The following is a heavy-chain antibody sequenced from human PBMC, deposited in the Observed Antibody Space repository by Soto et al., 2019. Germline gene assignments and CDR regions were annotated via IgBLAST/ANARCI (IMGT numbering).Heavy chain of an antibody. CDR3: ARHNLHSSGHHDY. CDR2: IYYSGST. Sequence: SETLSLTCAVSGGSISSGGYSWSWIRQPPGKGLEWIGYIYYSGSTYYNPSLKSRVTISVDTSKNQFSLKLSSVTAADTAVYYCARHNLHSSGHHDYWGQGTLVTVST. CDR1: GGSISSGGYS. D-gene: IGHD3-22*01. V-gene: IGHV4-30-2*03. J-gene: IGHJ4*02.